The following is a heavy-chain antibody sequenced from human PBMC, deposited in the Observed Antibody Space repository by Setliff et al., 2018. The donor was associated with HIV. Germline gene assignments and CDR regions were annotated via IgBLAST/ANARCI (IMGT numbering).Heavy chain of an antibody. CDR3: ARSRGPWDSSHEPGSSWFDY. J-gene: IGHJ4*02. CDR1: GYSVSSGYY. CDR2: IYHSGST. V-gene: IGHV4-38-2*01. Sequence: PSETLSLTCAVSGYSVSSGYYWGWIRQPPGKGLEWIGNIYHSGSTYYNPSLKSRVTISVDTSKNQFSLKLRSVTAADTAVYYCARSRGPWDSSHEPGSSWFDYWGQGTLVTSPQ. D-gene: IGHD6-13*01.